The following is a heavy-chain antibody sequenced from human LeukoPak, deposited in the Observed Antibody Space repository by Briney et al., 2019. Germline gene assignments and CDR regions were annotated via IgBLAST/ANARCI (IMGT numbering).Heavy chain of an antibody. V-gene: IGHV1-46*01. D-gene: IGHD3-22*01. J-gene: IGHJ3*02. CDR1: GYTFTSYY. CDR2: INPSGGST. Sequence: ASVKVSCKASGYTFTSYYMHWVRQAPGQGLEWMGIINPSGGSTSYAQKFQGRVTMTRDTPTSTVYMELSSLRSEDTAVYYRARDRAPYYDSSGYGDAFDIWGQGTMVTVSS. CDR3: ARDRAPYYDSSGYGDAFDI.